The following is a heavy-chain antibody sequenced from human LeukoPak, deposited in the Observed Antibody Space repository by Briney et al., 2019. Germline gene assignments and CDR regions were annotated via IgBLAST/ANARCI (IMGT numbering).Heavy chain of an antibody. J-gene: IGHJ4*02. CDR1: GGSFSGYY. CDR3: ARGIDDYAWGSYRRYYFDY. CDR2: INHSGST. Sequence: PSETLSLTCAVYGGSFSGYYWSWIRQPPGKGLEWIGEINHSGSTNYNPSLKSRVTISVDTSKNQFSLKLSSVTAADTAVYYCARGIDDYAWGSYRRYYFDYWGQGTLVTVSS. V-gene: IGHV4-34*01. D-gene: IGHD3-16*02.